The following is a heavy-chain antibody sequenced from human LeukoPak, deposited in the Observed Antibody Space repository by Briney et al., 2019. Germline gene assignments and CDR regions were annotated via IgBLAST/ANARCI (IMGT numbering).Heavy chain of an antibody. V-gene: IGHV4-61*02. J-gene: IGHJ4*02. Sequence: PSETLSLTCTVSGGSISSKSYYWSWIRQPAGKGLEWIGRIYTSGSTDYNPSLKSRVTISVDTSKNQFSLKLSSVTAADTAVYYCARGPWFGHGLYYYFDYWGQGTLVTVSS. CDR2: IYTSGST. D-gene: IGHD3-10*01. CDR1: GGSISSKSYY. CDR3: ARGPWFGHGLYYYFDY.